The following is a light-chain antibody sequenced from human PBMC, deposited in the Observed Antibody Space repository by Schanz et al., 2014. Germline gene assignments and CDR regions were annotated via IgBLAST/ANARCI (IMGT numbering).Light chain of an antibody. J-gene: IGKJ1*01. V-gene: IGKV4-1*01. CDR1: QSVLYTSDSKNY. CDR3: QQSYRTPT. Sequence: DIVMTQSPDSLPVSLGERATINCKSSQSVLYTSDSKNYLAWYQHKPGQPPKLLISWASTRESGVPDRFTGSGSGTDFTLTISSLQPEDFATYYCQQSYRTPTFGQGTKVEIK. CDR2: WAS.